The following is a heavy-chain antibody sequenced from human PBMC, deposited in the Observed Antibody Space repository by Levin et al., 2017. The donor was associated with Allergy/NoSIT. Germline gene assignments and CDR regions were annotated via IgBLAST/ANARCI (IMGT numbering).Heavy chain of an antibody. Sequence: QPGGSLRLSCAASGFPFTTYGMHWVRQAPGRGLEWVAVISHDGSREYYADSVKGRFTISRDNSESTLFLQMNSLRAEDTALYYCARDLALDVAAASRRPLSHWGQGTLVTVSS. CDR2: ISHDGSRE. CDR1: GFPFTTYG. CDR3: ARDLALDVAAASRRPLSH. J-gene: IGHJ4*02. D-gene: IGHD6-25*01. V-gene: IGHV3-30*03.